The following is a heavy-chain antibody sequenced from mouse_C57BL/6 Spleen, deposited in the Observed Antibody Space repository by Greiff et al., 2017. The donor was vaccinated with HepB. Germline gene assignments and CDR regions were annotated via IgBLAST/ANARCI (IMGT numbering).Heavy chain of an antibody. CDR3: ARPLVLGQGFAY. CDR1: GYAFSSYW. Sequence: VQLQQSGAELVKPGASVKISCKASGYAFSSYWMNWVKQRPGKGLEWIGQIYPGDGDTNYNGKFKGKATLTADKSSSTAYMQLSSLTSEDAAVYFCARPLVLGQGFAYWGQGTLVTVSA. CDR2: IYPGDGDT. J-gene: IGHJ3*01. D-gene: IGHD4-1*01. V-gene: IGHV1-80*01.